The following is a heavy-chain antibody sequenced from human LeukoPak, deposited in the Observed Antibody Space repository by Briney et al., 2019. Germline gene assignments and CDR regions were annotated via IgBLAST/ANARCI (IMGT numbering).Heavy chain of an antibody. V-gene: IGHV4-34*01. CDR1: GGSFSGYY. Sequence: SETLSLTCAVYGGSFSGYYWSWIRQPPGKGPEWIGEINPSGSTNYNPSLKSRVTISVDTSKNQFSLKLSSVTAADTAVYYCARVPLYFDFWSGYDAFDIWGQGTMVTVSS. D-gene: IGHD3-3*01. CDR3: ARVPLYFDFWSGYDAFDI. J-gene: IGHJ3*02. CDR2: INPSGST.